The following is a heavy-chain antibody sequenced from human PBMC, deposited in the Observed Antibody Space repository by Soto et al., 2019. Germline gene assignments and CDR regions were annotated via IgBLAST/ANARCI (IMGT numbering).Heavy chain of an antibody. CDR1: GGSVESSSC. D-gene: IGHD2-15*01. Sequence: QVRLKESGPGLVKPSGTLSLTCAVSGGSVESSSCWSWVRQAPGKGLEWIGEIYHSGTFNYNPSLASRVSVSVDKSTNQFSLNLISVTGADTAVYYCVRSVPAATWAYNGMDVWGQGNTVTVSS. CDR3: VRSVPAATWAYNGMDV. CDR2: IYHSGTF. V-gene: IGHV4-4*02. J-gene: IGHJ6*02.